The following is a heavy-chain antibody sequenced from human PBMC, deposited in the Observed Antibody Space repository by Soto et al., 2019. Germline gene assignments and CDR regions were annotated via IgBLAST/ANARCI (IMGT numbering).Heavy chain of an antibody. V-gene: IGHV4-31*03. CDR2: IYSSGSS. CDR3: ARFAYRSGWNFDY. Sequence: PSETLSLTCSVSGVSISSGADYWSWIRQRPGKGLEWIGSIYSSGSSSYNPALKSRLTISLDTSKNRFPLKLTSVTAADTAVYYCARFAYRSGWNFDYWGRGTLVTVSS. J-gene: IGHJ4*02. CDR1: GVSISSGADY. D-gene: IGHD6-19*01.